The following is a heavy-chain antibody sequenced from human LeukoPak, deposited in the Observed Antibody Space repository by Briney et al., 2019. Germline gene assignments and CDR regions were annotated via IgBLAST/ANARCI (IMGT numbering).Heavy chain of an antibody. J-gene: IGHJ6*03. Sequence: SETLSLTCTVSGGSISSYYWSWIRQPPGKGLEWIGYIYYSGSTNYYPSLKSRVTISVDTSKNQFSLKLSSVTAADTAVYYCARGAVGRYCSSTSCYTPALGSQLYYYYYYMDVWGKGATVTVSS. CDR2: IYYSGST. V-gene: IGHV4-59*01. CDR1: GGSISSYY. D-gene: IGHD2-2*02. CDR3: ARGAVGRYCSSTSCYTPALGSQLYYYYYYMDV.